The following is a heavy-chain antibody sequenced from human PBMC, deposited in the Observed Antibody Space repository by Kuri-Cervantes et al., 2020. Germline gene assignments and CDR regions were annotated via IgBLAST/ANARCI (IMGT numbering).Heavy chain of an antibody. CDR2: IIPIFGTA. V-gene: IGHV1-69*06. Sequence: SVKVSCKASGGTFSSYAISWVRQAPGQGLEWMGGIIPIFGTATYAQRFQGRVTITADKSTSTAYMELSSLRSEDTAVYYCASGGLQKDAFDIWGQGTMVTVSS. D-gene: IGHD5-24*01. J-gene: IGHJ3*02. CDR3: ASGGLQKDAFDI. CDR1: GGTFSSYA.